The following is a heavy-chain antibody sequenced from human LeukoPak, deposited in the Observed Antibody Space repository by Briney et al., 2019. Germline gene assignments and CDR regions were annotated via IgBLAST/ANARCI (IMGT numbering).Heavy chain of an antibody. CDR3: ARTRSSGYLTFDY. J-gene: IGHJ4*02. V-gene: IGHV4-34*01. D-gene: IGHD3-22*01. Sequence: SETLSLTCAVYGGSFSGYYWSWIRQPPGKGLEWIGEINHSGSTNYNPSLKSRVIISEDSSKNQFSLKLNSVTAADTAVYYCARTRSSGYLTFDYWGQGILVTVSS. CDR1: GGSFSGYY. CDR2: INHSGST.